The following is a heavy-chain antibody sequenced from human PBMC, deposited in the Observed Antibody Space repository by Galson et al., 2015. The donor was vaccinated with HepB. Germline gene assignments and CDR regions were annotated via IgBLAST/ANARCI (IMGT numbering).Heavy chain of an antibody. D-gene: IGHD3-3*01. CDR2: IYYSGST. CDR1: GGSISSYY. J-gene: IGHJ6*02. V-gene: IGHV4-59*01. Sequence: SETLSLTCTVSGGSISSYYWSWIRQPPGKGLEWIGNIYYSGSTNYNPSLKSRVTISVDTSKNQFSLKLSSVTAADTAVYYCASGTKYYDFWSGYYGSDYYYGMDVWGQGTTVTVSS. CDR3: ASGTKYYDFWSGYYGSDYYYGMDV.